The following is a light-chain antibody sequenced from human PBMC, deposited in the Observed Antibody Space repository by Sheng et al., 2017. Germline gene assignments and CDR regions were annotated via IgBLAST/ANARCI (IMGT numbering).Light chain of an antibody. J-gene: IGLJ2*01. CDR3: GTWDNSLSAGGV. CDR1: TSNIGINY. Sequence: QSVLTQPPSVSAAPGQKVTISCSGSTSNIGINYVSWYQQLPGTAPKLLIYDNNKRPSGIPDRFSGSKSGTSAILDITGLQTGDEADYYCGTWDNSLSAGGVFGGGTKLTVL. V-gene: IGLV1-51*01. CDR2: DNN.